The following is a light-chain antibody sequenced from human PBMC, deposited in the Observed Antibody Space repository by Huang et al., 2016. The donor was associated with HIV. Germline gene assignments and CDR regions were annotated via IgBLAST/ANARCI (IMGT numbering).Light chain of an antibody. V-gene: IGKV2-28*01. CDR1: QSLLHSDGNNY. J-gene: IGKJ2*01. CDR2: LGS. Sequence: DVVMTQSPISLPVTPGEPASISCSSSQSLLHSDGNNYFDWYLKKTGQSPHLLIYLGSNRACGGPESFSGSGSGTDFTLKISRVDAEDVGVYYCMQGLRTPRTFGQGTRLEIK. CDR3: MQGLRTPRT.